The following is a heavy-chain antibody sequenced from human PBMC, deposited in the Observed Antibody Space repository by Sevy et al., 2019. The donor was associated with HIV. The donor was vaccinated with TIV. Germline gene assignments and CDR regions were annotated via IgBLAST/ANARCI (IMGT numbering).Heavy chain of an antibody. Sequence: GGSLRLSCAASGFTVSSNYMSWVRQPPGKGLEWVSVIYSGGSTYYADSVKGRFTISRDNSKNTLYLQMNSLRAEDTAVYYCARDRAGTIYFDYWGQGTLVTVSS. CDR1: GFTVSSNY. CDR2: IYSGGST. V-gene: IGHV3-53*01. J-gene: IGHJ4*02. CDR3: ARDRAGTIYFDY. D-gene: IGHD6-19*01.